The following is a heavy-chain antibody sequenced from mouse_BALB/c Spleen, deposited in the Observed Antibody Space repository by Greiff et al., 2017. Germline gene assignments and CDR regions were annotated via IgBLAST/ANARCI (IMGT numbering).Heavy chain of an antibody. CDR1: GYTFTSYT. CDR3: ARAYYGNYYYAMDY. D-gene: IGHD2-10*01. J-gene: IGHJ4*01. V-gene: IGHV1-4*01. CDR2: INPSSGYT. Sequence: QVQLQQSGAELARPGASVKMSCKASGYTFTSYTMHWVKQRPGQGLEWIGYINPSSGYTNYNQKFKDKATLTADKSSSTAYMQLSSLTSEDSAVYYCARAYYGNYYYAMDYWGQGTSVTVSS.